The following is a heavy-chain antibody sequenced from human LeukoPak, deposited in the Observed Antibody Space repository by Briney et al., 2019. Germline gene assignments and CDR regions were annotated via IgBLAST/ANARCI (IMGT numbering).Heavy chain of an antibody. CDR3: ARLVVPPGNRGWYYEH. CDR1: GFIFSNYW. V-gene: IGHV3-7*03. J-gene: IGHJ4*02. D-gene: IGHD2-2*01. Sequence: GGPLRLSCAASGFIFSNYWMAWVRGGPGEGPGWVAIINQRGSEKYYVDSVRGRFTISRDNAKNSLELQMNSLRVEDTAIYYCARLVVPPGNRGWYYEHWGQGTLVTVSS. CDR2: INQRGSEK.